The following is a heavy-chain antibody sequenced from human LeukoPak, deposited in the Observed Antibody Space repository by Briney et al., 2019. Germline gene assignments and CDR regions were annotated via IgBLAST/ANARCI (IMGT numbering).Heavy chain of an antibody. Sequence: GGSLRLSCAASGFTFSSYWMSWVRQAPGKGLEWVSTISGGGDATYYADSVKGRFTISRDNAKNSLYLQMNSLRAEDTAVYYCARDPLDGDSSSWHYYYYMDVWGKGTTVTVSS. D-gene: IGHD6-13*01. CDR3: ARDPLDGDSSSWHYYYYMDV. CDR1: GFTFSSYW. V-gene: IGHV3-23*01. CDR2: ISGGGDAT. J-gene: IGHJ6*03.